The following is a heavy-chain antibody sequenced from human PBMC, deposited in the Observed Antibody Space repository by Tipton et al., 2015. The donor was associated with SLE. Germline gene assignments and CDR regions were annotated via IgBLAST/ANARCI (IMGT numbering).Heavy chain of an antibody. D-gene: IGHD7-27*01. Sequence: LRLSCAVYGGSFSDYYWTWIRQPPGKGLEWIGEINHSGSTKYNPSLKSRVTISVDTSKNQFSLKLTSVTAADTAVYYCARDLLTGSDYWGQGTLVTVSS. V-gene: IGHV4-34*01. CDR3: ARDLLTGSDY. CDR1: GGSFSDYY. CDR2: INHSGST. J-gene: IGHJ4*02.